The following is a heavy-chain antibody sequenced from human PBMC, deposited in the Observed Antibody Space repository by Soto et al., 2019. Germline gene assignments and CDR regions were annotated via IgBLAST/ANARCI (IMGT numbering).Heavy chain of an antibody. D-gene: IGHD3-16*01. CDR1: GYTFIDNQ. J-gene: IGHJ5*02. Sequence: QVQLVQSGAEVKKPGASVKVSCKASGYTFIDNQIHWLRRAPGQRLEWMGRIDPKSGDTSFAPPNQGRVTMTRETSSKTVYMALTRLTSDDTAIYFCARRRLRDYIRWSFDPWGQGTLVTVSS. CDR2: IDPKSGDT. CDR3: ARRRLRDYIRWSFDP. V-gene: IGHV1-2*02.